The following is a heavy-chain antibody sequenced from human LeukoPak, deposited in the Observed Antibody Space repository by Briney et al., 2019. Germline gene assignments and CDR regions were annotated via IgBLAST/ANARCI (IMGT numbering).Heavy chain of an antibody. CDR2: INHSGST. CDR3: ARSPSYYYYGMDV. CDR1: GGSFSGYY. Sequence: PSGTLSLTCAVYGGSFSGYYWSWIRQPPGKGLEWIGEINHSGSTNYNPSLKSRVTMSVDTSKNQFSLKLSSVTAADTAAYYCARSPSYYYYGMDVWGQGTTVTVSS. J-gene: IGHJ6*02. V-gene: IGHV4-34*01.